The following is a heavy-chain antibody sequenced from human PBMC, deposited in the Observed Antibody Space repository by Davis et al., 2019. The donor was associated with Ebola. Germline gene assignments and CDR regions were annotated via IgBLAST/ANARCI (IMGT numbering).Heavy chain of an antibody. J-gene: IGHJ5*02. V-gene: IGHV4-31*03. D-gene: IGHD3-9*01. CDR2: IYYSGST. CDR1: GGSISSGGYY. CDR3: ARVGYDILTGYYPFDP. Sequence: MPSGTLSLTCTVSGGSISSGGYYWSWIRQHPGKGLEWIGYIYYSGSTYYNPSLKSRVTISVDTSKNQFSLKLSSVTAADTAVYYCARVGYDILTGYYPFDPWGQGTLVTVSS.